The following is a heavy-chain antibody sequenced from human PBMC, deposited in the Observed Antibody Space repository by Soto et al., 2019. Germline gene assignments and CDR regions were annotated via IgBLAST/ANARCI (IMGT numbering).Heavy chain of an antibody. D-gene: IGHD6-6*01. V-gene: IGHV4-30-4*01. J-gene: IGHJ4*02. CDR3: ARDRSNSPDYFDY. Sequence: QVQLQESGPGLVKPSQTLSLTFTVSGGSISRDDYYWSWIRQPPGTGLEWIGYIYYSGKTSYNPSLKSRLTISLDTSKNQFSLKLSSVSAADTDVYYCARDRSNSPDYFDYWGQGTLVTVSS. CDR2: IYYSGKT. CDR1: GGSISRDDYY.